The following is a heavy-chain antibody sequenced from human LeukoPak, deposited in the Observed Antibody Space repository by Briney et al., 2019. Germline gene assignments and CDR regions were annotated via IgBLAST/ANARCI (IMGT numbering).Heavy chain of an antibody. CDR1: GGTFSSYA. D-gene: IGHD3-22*01. CDR2: ISAYNGNT. J-gene: IGHJ4*02. CDR3: ARGSPYHYYDSSGYYDY. V-gene: IGHV1-18*01. Sequence: ASVKVSCKASGGTFSSYAISWVRQAPGQGLEWMGWISAYNGNTNYAQKLQGRVTMTTDTSTSTAYMELRSLRSDDTAVYYCARGSPYHYYDSSGYYDYWGQGTLVTVSS.